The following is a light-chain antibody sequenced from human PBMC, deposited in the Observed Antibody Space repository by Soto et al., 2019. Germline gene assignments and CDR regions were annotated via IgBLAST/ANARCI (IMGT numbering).Light chain of an antibody. V-gene: IGLV1-40*01. Sequence: QSVLTQPPSVSGAPGQRVTISCTGSSSNIGAGYNVHWYQQLPGTAPKLLIYGNSNRPSGVPDRFSGSKSGTSASLAITGLHAEDEAVYYCQSYDSSLSGVVFGGGTKLTVL. J-gene: IGLJ2*01. CDR1: SSNIGAGYN. CDR2: GNS. CDR3: QSYDSSLSGVV.